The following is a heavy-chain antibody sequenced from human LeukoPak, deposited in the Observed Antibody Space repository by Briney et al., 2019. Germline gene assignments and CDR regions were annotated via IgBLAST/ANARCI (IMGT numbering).Heavy chain of an antibody. V-gene: IGHV1-69*06. CDR2: IIPMFDTT. CDR1: GGTFSSHA. D-gene: IGHD2-2*01. Sequence: SVKVSCKASGGTFSSHAISWVRQAPGQGLEWIGGIIPMFDTTNYAQDLQGRVTITADKSTNTAYMEVSRLTSDDTAMYYCARDRNIVVVPSAISEVRTFDYWGQGTLVTVSS. CDR3: ARDRNIVVVPSAISEVRTFDY. J-gene: IGHJ4*02.